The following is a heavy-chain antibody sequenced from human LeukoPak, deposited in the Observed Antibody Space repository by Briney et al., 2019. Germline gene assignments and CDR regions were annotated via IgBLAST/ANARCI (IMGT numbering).Heavy chain of an antibody. V-gene: IGHV3-23*01. CDR3: AKQAYSSGWWLDY. D-gene: IGHD6-19*01. J-gene: IGHJ4*02. CDR1: GFTFSNYA. CDR2: ISGSSGLT. Sequence: PGGSLRLSCAASGFTFSNYAMSWVRQAPGRGLEWVSAISGSSGLTYYADSVKGRFTISRDNSKNTLYLQMNSLRAEDTAVYYCAKQAYSSGWWLDYWGQGTLVTVSS.